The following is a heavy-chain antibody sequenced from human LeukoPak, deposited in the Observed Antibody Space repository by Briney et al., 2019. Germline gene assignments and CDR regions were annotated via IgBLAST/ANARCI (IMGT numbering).Heavy chain of an antibody. J-gene: IGHJ5*02. CDR2: VCYSGIT. CDR1: GGSISSSSYY. D-gene: IGHD6-13*01. CDR3: AGHGPSIVAAPTGWFDP. V-gene: IGHV4-39*01. Sequence: SEPLSLTCTVSGGSISSSSYYWGWIRQPPGRGLEWFGRVCYSGITYYNPSLRSQVTISVETSKNQYTLKLNSVTAADTAVYYSAGHGPSIVAAPTGWFDPWGQGALVTVSS.